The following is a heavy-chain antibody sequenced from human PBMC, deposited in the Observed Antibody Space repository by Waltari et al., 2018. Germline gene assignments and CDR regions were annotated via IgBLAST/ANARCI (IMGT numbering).Heavy chain of an antibody. D-gene: IGHD3-9*01. V-gene: IGHV3-48*01. CDR2: ISNSGTTI. J-gene: IGHJ3*02. CDR3: AREIRGTGYFPDAFDI. Sequence: EVQLVESGGGLVQPGGSLRLSCAASGFAFSTDSMNWVRQAPGKGLEWVSYISNSGTTIYYADSVKGRFTISRDNAQNSLYLQMNSLRAEDTAVYYCAREIRGTGYFPDAFDIWGQGTMVTVSS. CDR1: GFAFSTDS.